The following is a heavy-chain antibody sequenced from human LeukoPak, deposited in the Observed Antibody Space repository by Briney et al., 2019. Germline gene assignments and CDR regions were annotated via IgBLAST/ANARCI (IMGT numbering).Heavy chain of an antibody. CDR3: ARSSSTSCLDY. CDR1: GASVGRGAHF. V-gene: IGHV4-30-2*01. D-gene: IGHD2-2*01. J-gene: IGHJ4*02. Sequence: SETLSLTCTVSGGSVSGASVGRGAHFWNWIRQAPGKGLEWIGYIYHSGSTYYNPSLKSRVTISVDRSKNQFSLKLSSVTAADTAVYYCARSSSTSCLDYWGQGTLVTVPS. CDR2: IYHSGST.